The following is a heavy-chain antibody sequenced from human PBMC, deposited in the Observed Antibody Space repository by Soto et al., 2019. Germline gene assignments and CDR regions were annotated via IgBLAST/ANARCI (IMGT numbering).Heavy chain of an antibody. D-gene: IGHD3-3*01. Sequence: PGGSLRLSCAASGFTFSSYAMSSVRQAPGKGLEWVSAISGSGGSTYYADSVKGRFTISRDNSKNTLYLQMKSLRAEDTAVYYCAKDPSYYDFGSGQWYYYYYGMDVWGQGTTVTVSS. CDR1: GFTFSSYA. CDR3: AKDPSYYDFGSGQWYYYYYGMDV. CDR2: ISGSGGST. V-gene: IGHV3-23*01. J-gene: IGHJ6*02.